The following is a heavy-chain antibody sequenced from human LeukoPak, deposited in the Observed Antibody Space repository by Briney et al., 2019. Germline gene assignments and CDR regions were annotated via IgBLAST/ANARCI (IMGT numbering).Heavy chain of an antibody. J-gene: IGHJ6*02. Sequence: SQTLSLTCAISGDSVSSNRAAWNWIRQSPSRGLEWLGRIVYRSKWSNDYAVSVKSRITNNPDTSKNQFSMQRNSVTPDDTAVYYCAKQLSGGENYHGLDVWGQGTTVTVSS. V-gene: IGHV6-1*01. CDR1: GDSVSSNRAA. CDR3: AKQLSGGENYHGLDV. CDR2: IVYRSKWSN. D-gene: IGHD3-10*01.